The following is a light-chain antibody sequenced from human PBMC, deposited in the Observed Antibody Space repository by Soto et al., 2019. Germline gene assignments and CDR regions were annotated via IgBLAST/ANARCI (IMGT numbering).Light chain of an antibody. CDR1: QSISSW. CDR3: PLSNSYSRT. CDR2: DAS. J-gene: IGKJ1*01. V-gene: IGKV1-5*01. Sequence: DIQMTKSASALSANIGDRVTITCRASQSISSWLAWYQQIPGKAPKLLIYDASSLESGVPSRFSGSGSGTEFTLTICSLQPDDFATYYCPLSNSYSRTSGHGTKVAIK.